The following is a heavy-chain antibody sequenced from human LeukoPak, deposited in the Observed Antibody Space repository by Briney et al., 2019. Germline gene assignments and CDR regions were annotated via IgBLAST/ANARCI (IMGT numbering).Heavy chain of an antibody. Sequence: GGSLRLSCAASGFTFSSYGMHWVRQAPGKGLEWVAVISYDGSNKYYADSVKGRFTISRDNSKNTLYLQMNSLRAEDTAVYYSAKDPHYCSSTSCYRRHYYYYYGMDVWGQGTTVTVSS. V-gene: IGHV3-30*18. CDR3: AKDPHYCSSTSCYRRHYYYYYGMDV. D-gene: IGHD2-2*02. CDR2: ISYDGSNK. J-gene: IGHJ6*02. CDR1: GFTFSSYG.